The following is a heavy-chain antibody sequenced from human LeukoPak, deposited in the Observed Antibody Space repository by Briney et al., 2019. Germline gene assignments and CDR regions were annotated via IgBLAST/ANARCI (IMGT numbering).Heavy chain of an antibody. CDR2: IFPGDSDT. Sequence: PGESLKISCVTSGYYFPSYYIAWVRQMPGKGPEWMGVIFPGDSDTRYNPAFKGQVTMSVDTSVDTAYLQWSSLKASDAAMYFCAKCRDYYDSSGFYTYDVWGHGTRVIV. CDR1: GYYFPSYY. D-gene: IGHD3-22*01. V-gene: IGHV5-51*01. J-gene: IGHJ3*01. CDR3: AKCRDYYDSSGFYTYDV.